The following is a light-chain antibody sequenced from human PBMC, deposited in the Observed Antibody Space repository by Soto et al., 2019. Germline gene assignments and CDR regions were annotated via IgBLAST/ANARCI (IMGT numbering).Light chain of an antibody. Sequence: DIVMTQPPLSSPVTLGQPASISCRSSQSLVHSDGNTHLSWLQQRPGQPPRLLISKIYDLFSGVPDRFSGSGPGSDFTLTISRVEAEDVGVYYCMQGTQSPWTFGQGTKVEIK. CDR2: KIY. J-gene: IGKJ1*01. V-gene: IGKV2-24*01. CDR3: MQGTQSPWT. CDR1: QSLVHSDGNTH.